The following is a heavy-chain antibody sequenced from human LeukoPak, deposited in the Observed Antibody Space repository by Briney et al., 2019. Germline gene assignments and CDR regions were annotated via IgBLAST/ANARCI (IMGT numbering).Heavy chain of an antibody. J-gene: IGHJ4*02. CDR1: GFSFSSCA. V-gene: IGHV3-23*01. CDR2: ISGNGDST. D-gene: IGHD2-15*01. Sequence: GGSLRLSCAASGFSFSSCAMGWVRQAPGKGPEWLSAISGNGDSTYYAPSVKGRFTISRDNSKNTLYLQMNSLRAEDTAVYYCAKVYCSGGSCYYDYWGQGTLVTVSS. CDR3: AKVYCSGGSCYYDY.